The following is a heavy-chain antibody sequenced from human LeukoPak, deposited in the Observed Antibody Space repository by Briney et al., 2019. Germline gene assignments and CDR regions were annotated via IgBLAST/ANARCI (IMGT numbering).Heavy chain of an antibody. D-gene: IGHD2-2*01. J-gene: IGHJ6*02. V-gene: IGHV1-69*13. CDR1: GYTFTSYG. CDR3: AVPAARLGPPARAHYYYGMDV. Sequence: GASVKVSCKASGYTFTSYGISWVRQAPGQGLEWMGGIIPIFGTANYAQKFQGRVTITADESTSTAYMELSSLRSEDTAVYYCAVPAARLGPPARAHYYYGMDVWGQGTTVTVSS. CDR2: IIPIFGTA.